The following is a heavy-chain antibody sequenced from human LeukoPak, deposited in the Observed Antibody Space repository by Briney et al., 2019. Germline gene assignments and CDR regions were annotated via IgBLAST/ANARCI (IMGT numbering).Heavy chain of an antibody. Sequence: GGSLRLSCAASGFTFSSYWMSWVRQAPGKGLEWVANIKQDGSEKYYVDSVKGRFTISRDNAKNSLYLQMNSLRAEDTAVYYCARDIELRYFDWLLGYYYYGMDVWGQGTTVTVSS. CDR3: ARDIELRYFDWLLGYYYYGMDV. D-gene: IGHD3-9*01. CDR2: IKQDGSEK. J-gene: IGHJ6*02. V-gene: IGHV3-7*01. CDR1: GFTFSSYW.